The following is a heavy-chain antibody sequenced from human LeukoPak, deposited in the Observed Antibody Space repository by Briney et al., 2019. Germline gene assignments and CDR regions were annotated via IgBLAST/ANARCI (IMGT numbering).Heavy chain of an antibody. CDR3: ARSYYYGSGTPPGFGY. Sequence: SETLSLTCTVSGGSISSYYWSWIRQAPGKGLEWIGHIYYSGSTNYNPSLASRVTISVDTSKNQFSLKLSSVTAADTAVYYCARSYYYGSGTPPGFGYWGQGTLVTASS. CDR1: GGSISSYY. CDR2: IYYSGST. V-gene: IGHV4-59*08. D-gene: IGHD3-10*01. J-gene: IGHJ4*02.